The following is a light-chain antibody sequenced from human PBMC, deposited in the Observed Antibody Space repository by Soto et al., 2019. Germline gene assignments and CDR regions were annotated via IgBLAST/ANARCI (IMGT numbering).Light chain of an antibody. V-gene: IGKV3D-20*02. CDR2: GAS. CDR3: HQRQSWPRT. J-gene: IGKJ1*01. CDR1: QAVNTR. Sequence: EIVLTQSPATLSSFPGDRITLSCRASQAVNTRLAWYQHKPGQAPRLLIYGASSRATGIPDRFSGSGSGTDFTLTISRLEPEDFAVYYCHQRQSWPRTFGQGTKVDIK.